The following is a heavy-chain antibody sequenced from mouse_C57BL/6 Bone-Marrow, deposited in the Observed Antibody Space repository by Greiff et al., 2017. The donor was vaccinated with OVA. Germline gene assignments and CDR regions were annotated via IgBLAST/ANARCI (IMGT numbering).Heavy chain of an antibody. J-gene: IGHJ3*01. Sequence: QVHVKQPGAELVKPGASVKMSCKASGYTFTSYWITWVKQRPGQGLEWIGDIYPGSGSTNYNEKFKSKATLTVDTSSSTAYMQLSSLTSEDSAVYYCARGRLPFAYWGQGTLVTVSA. CDR1: GYTFTSYW. CDR3: ARGRLPFAY. CDR2: IYPGSGST. V-gene: IGHV1-55*01. D-gene: IGHD2-4*01.